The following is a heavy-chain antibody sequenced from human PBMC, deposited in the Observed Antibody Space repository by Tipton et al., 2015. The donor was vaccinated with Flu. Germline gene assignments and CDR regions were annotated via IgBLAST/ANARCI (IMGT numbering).Heavy chain of an antibody. CDR3: ARTCITGKCPQDY. Sequence: LRLSCAVSGYSISSGYYWGWIRQPPGKGLEWIGSIYHSGSTYYNPSLKSRVTISVDTSKNQFSLKLSSVAAADTAVYYCARTCITGKCPQDYWGQGTLVTVSS. CDR1: GYSISSGYY. V-gene: IGHV4-38-2*01. J-gene: IGHJ4*02. CDR2: IYHSGST. D-gene: IGHD1-20*01.